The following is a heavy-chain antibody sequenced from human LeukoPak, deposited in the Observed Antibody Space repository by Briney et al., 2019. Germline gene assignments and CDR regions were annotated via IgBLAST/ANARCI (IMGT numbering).Heavy chain of an antibody. J-gene: IGHJ6*03. V-gene: IGHV3-30*02. CDR2: IRYDGSNK. CDR3: AKGRITMVRGPRSYYYYYMDV. D-gene: IGHD3-10*01. CDR1: GFTFSSYG. Sequence: GGSLRLSCAASGFTFSSYGMHWVRQAPGKGLEWVAFIRYDGSNKYYADSVKGRFTISRDNSKNTLYLQMNSLRAEDTAVYYCAKGRITMVRGPRSYYYYYMDVWGKGTTVTISS.